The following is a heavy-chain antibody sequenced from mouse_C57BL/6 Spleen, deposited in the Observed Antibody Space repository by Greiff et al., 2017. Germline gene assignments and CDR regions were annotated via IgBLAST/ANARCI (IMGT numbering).Heavy chain of an antibody. J-gene: IGHJ3*01. CDR1: GYTFTNYW. CDR3: ARSSYDGYPFAY. D-gene: IGHD2-3*01. Sequence: QVQLQQSGAELVRPGTSVKMSCKASGYTFTNYWIGWAKQRPGHGLEWIGDIYPGGGYTNYNEKFKGKAKLTADKSSSTAYLQFSSLSSEDSAIYYCARSSYDGYPFAYWGHGTLVTVSA. V-gene: IGHV1-63*01. CDR2: IYPGGGYT.